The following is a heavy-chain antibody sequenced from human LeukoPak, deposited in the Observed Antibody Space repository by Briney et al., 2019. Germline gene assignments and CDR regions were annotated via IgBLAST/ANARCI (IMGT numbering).Heavy chain of an antibody. J-gene: IGHJ5*02. Sequence: PSETLSLTCAVYGGSFSGYYWSWIRQPPGKGLEWIGEINHSGSTNYNPSLKSRVTISVDTSKNQFSLKVSSLTAADTAVYYCARKGSSTWYTYWFDPWGQGTLVTVSS. CDR2: INHSGST. V-gene: IGHV4-34*01. D-gene: IGHD6-13*01. CDR1: GGSFSGYY. CDR3: ARKGSSTWYTYWFDP.